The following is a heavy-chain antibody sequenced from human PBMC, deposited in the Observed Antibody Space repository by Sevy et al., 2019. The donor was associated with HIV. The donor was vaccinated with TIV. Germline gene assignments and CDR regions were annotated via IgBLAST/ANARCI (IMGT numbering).Heavy chain of an antibody. V-gene: IGHV3-23*01. CDR2: LSFGCGEI. Sequence: GGSLRLSCAASGFTFSKYSMSWVRQPPGKGLEWVSTLSFGCGEINHADSVKGRFTISRDNSKNSLYLQMNNLGAEDTAVYYCAGEGCTKPNDDWGQGTLVTVSS. CDR3: AGEGCTKPNDD. CDR1: GFTFSKYS. J-gene: IGHJ4*02. D-gene: IGHD2-8*01.